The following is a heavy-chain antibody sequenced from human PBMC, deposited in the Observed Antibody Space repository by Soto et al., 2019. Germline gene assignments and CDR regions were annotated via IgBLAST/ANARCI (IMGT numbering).Heavy chain of an antibody. CDR2: IYPGDSET. J-gene: IGHJ4*02. Sequence: GESLKISCKGSGYNFTTFWIGWVREMPGKGLEWMGIIYPGDSETKYSPDFEGQVTISADRSTNTAYLQWRSLRASDTAMYYCARLGFPGAIYFDSWGLGTLVTVSS. V-gene: IGHV5-51*01. CDR3: ARLGFPGAIYFDS. CDR1: GYNFTTFW.